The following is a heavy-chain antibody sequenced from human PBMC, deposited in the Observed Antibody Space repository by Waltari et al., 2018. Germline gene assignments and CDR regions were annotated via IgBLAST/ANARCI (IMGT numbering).Heavy chain of an antibody. D-gene: IGHD1-26*01. Sequence: QVQLQQWGTGLLRPSETLSLTCAVHGGSSFRGYYWSWIRLSPGRGLEWVGELYERGTTSYRPALKSRVTGSVDTSKNQFSLKLSSVTAADTAFYYCARGLRSHSAAWLEGITFDSWGQGSLVTVSS. J-gene: IGHJ4*02. CDR2: LYERGTT. CDR3: ARGLRSHSAAWLEGITFDS. CDR1: GGSSFRGYY. V-gene: IGHV4-34*02.